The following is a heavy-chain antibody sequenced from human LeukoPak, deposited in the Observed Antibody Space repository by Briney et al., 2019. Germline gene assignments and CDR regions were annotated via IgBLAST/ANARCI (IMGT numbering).Heavy chain of an antibody. V-gene: IGHV1-24*01. CDR1: GHTLAELS. CDR3: ATNTYNGYAIDS. D-gene: IGHD5-12*01. Sequence: GASVKVSCKISGHTLAELSMHWVRQGPGKGLDWMGGFDPESGKTIYAEKFQGRDSMTEDTSTDTAYMELNSLSSEDTAIYYCATNTYNGYAIDSWGQGTLVTVSS. CDR2: FDPESGKT. J-gene: IGHJ4*02.